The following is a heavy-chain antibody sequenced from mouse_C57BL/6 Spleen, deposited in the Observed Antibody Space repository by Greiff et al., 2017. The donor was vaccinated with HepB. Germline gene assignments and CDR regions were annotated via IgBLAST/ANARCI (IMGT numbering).Heavy chain of an antibody. CDR3: ARRRAYYYGSSPFDY. Sequence: VQLQQPGAELVRPGTSVKLSCKASGYTFTSYWMHWVKQRPGQGLEWIGVIDPSDSYTNYNQKFKGKATLTVDTSSSTAYMQLSSLTSEDSAVYYCARRRAYYYGSSPFDYWGQGTTLTVSS. V-gene: IGHV1-59*01. CDR2: IDPSDSYT. CDR1: GYTFTSYW. D-gene: IGHD1-1*01. J-gene: IGHJ2*01.